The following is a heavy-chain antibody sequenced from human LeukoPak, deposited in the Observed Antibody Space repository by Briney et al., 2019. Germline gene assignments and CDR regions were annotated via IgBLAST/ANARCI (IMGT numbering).Heavy chain of an antibody. CDR1: GFTFSSYG. CDR2: IWYDGSNK. J-gene: IGHJ4*02. Sequence: GGSLRLSCAASGFTFSSYGMHWVRQAPGKGLEWVAVIWYDGSNKYYADSVKGRFTISRDNSKNTLYLQMNSLRAEDTAVYYCARDTEPGIAAAGDWGQGTLVTVSP. V-gene: IGHV3-33*01. CDR3: ARDTEPGIAAAGD. D-gene: IGHD6-13*01.